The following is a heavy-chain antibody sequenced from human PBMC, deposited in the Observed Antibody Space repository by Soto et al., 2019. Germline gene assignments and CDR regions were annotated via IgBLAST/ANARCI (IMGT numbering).Heavy chain of an antibody. D-gene: IGHD1-26*01. Sequence: EVQLLESGGGLVQPGGSLRLSCAASGFTFRSYAMSWVRQAPGKGLEWVSAVSGSGGTTYYADSVKGRFTVSRDNSGNTSYLQMNSLRAEDTAVYYCAKMIVGATSGLSYYMDVWGKGTTVTVSS. CDR3: AKMIVGATSGLSYYMDV. V-gene: IGHV3-23*01. J-gene: IGHJ6*03. CDR2: VSGSGGTT. CDR1: GFTFRSYA.